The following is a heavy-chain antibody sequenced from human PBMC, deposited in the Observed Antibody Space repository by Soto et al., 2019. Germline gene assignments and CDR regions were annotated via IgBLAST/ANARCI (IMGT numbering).Heavy chain of an antibody. J-gene: IGHJ4*02. V-gene: IGHV4-34*02. Sequence: QVQLQQWGAGLLKPSETLSLTCSVDGGSFSTYFWTWVRQPPGKGLEWIGEINQSGSSSYNPSLESRVSISVDTSKKQFSLKLSSVTAADTAVYYCARERRVVGGYSSSWYAYFDSWGQGTLVTVSS. CDR2: INQSGSS. CDR3: ARERRVVGGYSSSWYAYFDS. D-gene: IGHD6-13*01. CDR1: GGSFSTYF.